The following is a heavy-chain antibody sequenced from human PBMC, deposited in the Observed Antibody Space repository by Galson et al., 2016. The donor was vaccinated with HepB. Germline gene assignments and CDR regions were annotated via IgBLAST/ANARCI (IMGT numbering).Heavy chain of an antibody. J-gene: IGHJ5*02. D-gene: IGHD5-12*01. CDR2: IKGDGSDT. CDR3: VRDGDAYDFDH. Sequence: SLRLSCAASGFTFSNYWMHWLRQGPGKGLVWVSRIKGDGSDTAYADSVRGRFTISRDNAKNTLDLQMTSLRADDTAVYYCVRDGDAYDFDHWGQGALVTVS. CDR1: GFTFSNYW. V-gene: IGHV3-74*03.